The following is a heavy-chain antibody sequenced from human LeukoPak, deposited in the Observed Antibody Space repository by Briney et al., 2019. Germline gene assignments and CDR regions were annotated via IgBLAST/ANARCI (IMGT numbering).Heavy chain of an antibody. J-gene: IGHJ4*02. CDR1: GYTFTSYG. V-gene: IGHV1-18*01. D-gene: IGHD3-3*01. CDR3: ARDLERYYDLEGRSGY. CDR2: ISARNGNA. Sequence: GASVKVSCKTSGYTFTSYGINWVRQAPGQGLEWMGRISARNGNANYAQKFQGRVTMTTDTLATTAYMELRSLRSDDTAVYYGARDLERYYDLEGRSGYWGQGTLVTVSS.